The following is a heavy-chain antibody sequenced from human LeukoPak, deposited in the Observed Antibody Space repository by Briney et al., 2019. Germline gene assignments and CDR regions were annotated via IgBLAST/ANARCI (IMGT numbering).Heavy chain of an antibody. J-gene: IGHJ4*02. V-gene: IGHV3-48*01. CDR1: GFTFSSYS. D-gene: IGHD6-19*01. Sequence: PGGSLRLSCAASGFTFSSYSMNWVRQAPGKGLEWVSYISSSSSTIYYADSVKGRFTISRDNAKNSLYLQMNSLRAEDTAVYYCARVAHVVAGWGANFDYWGQGTLVTVSS. CDR3: ARVAHVVAGWGANFDY. CDR2: ISSSSSTI.